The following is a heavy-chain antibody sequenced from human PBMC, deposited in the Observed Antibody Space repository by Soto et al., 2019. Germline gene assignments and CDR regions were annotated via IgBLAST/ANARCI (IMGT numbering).Heavy chain of an antibody. J-gene: IGHJ3*02. D-gene: IGHD5-18*01. Sequence: EVQLLESGGGLVQPGGSLRLSCAGSGFMFSTYAMSWVRQAPGKGLEWVSGTGGSGGVTYYADSVKGRFAVSRDNSKNTLFLQMNSLRAGDTAVYYCAKGHPPDSYGYFPPEDDAFDIWGQGTMVTVSS. V-gene: IGHV3-23*01. CDR2: TGGSGGVT. CDR3: AKGHPPDSYGYFPPEDDAFDI. CDR1: GFMFSTYA.